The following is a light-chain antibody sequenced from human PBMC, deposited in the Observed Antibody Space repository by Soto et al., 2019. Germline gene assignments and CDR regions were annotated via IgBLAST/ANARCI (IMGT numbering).Light chain of an antibody. CDR1: SSDVGGYNY. CDR3: SSYAGSNNLV. J-gene: IGLJ2*01. CDR2: EVS. Sequence: QSALTQPPSASGSPGQSVTISCTGTSSDVGGYNYVSWYQQHTGKAPKLMFYEVSKRPSGVPDRFSGSKSGNTASLTVSGIQAEDEADYYCSSYAGSNNLVFGGGTKLTVL. V-gene: IGLV2-8*01.